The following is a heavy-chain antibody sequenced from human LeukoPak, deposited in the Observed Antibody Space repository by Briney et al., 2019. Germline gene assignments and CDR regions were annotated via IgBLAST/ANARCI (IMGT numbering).Heavy chain of an antibody. V-gene: IGHV3-30*18. J-gene: IGHJ4*02. CDR1: GFTFSSYG. D-gene: IGHD5-12*01. CDR2: ISYDGSNK. CDR3: AKDPYGGYDSFYFDY. Sequence: PGRSLRLSCAASGFTFSSYGMHWVRQAPGKGLGGVAVISYDGSNKYYADSVKGRFTISRDNSKNTLYLQMNSLRAEDTAVYYCAKDPYGGYDSFYFDYWGQGTLVTVSS.